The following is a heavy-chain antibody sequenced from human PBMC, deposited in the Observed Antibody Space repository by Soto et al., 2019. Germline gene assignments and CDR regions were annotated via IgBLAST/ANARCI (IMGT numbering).Heavy chain of an antibody. CDR3: ARVDILTVYGCMGV. J-gene: IGHJ6*02. D-gene: IGHD3-9*01. V-gene: IGHV4-30-4*08. CDR2: IYYSWST. Sequence: SETLSLTCTVSGGSISSSSYYWGWISQPPGQGLEWIGYIYYSWSTYYSPSLTSLVTISVDTSKNQFSLKLNSVTAADTAVYYCARVDILTVYGCMGVWGQGTTVTVSS. CDR1: GGSISSSSYY.